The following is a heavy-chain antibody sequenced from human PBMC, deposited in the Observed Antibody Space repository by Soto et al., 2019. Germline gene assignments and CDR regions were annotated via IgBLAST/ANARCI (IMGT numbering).Heavy chain of an antibody. CDR1: GFTFDDYA. CDR2: ISWNSGSI. J-gene: IGHJ3*02. CDR3: AKDMDVGELTGYYDAFDI. Sequence: GGSLRLSCAASGFTFDDYAMHWVRQAPGKGLEWVSGISWNSGSIGYADSVKGRFTISRDNAKNSLYLQMNSLRAEDTALYYCAKDMDVGELTGYYDAFDIWGQGTMVTVSS. V-gene: IGHV3-9*01. D-gene: IGHD3-9*01.